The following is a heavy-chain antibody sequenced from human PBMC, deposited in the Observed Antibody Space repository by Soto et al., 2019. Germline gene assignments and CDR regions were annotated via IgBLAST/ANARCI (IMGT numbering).Heavy chain of an antibody. Sequence: PSETLSLTCTVSGGSISGYYWSWIRQPPGKGLEWIGYIYYSGSTNYNPSLKSRVTISVDTSKNQFSLKLSSVTAADTAVYYCARDRIAAAGTAYYYYGMDVWGQGTTVTVSS. J-gene: IGHJ6*02. D-gene: IGHD6-13*01. CDR2: IYYSGST. V-gene: IGHV4-59*01. CDR1: GGSISGYY. CDR3: ARDRIAAAGTAYYYYGMDV.